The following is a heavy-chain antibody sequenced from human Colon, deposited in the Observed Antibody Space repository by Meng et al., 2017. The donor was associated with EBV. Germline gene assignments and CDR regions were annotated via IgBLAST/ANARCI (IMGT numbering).Heavy chain of an antibody. J-gene: IGHJ4*02. CDR2: FFCCATS. V-gene: IGHV4-39*05. CDR3: GRQYGDYRGNFNY. D-gene: IGHD4-17*01. CDR1: GARNSSNTPS. Sequence: ALAPGVRNPLRPPPSTSPFFGARNSSNTPSWGWRRQSPGRGQGCVGSFFCCATSYTTPSLKRLFTMSVDTTNNQFPLKLSSVTAADTAVYYGGRQYGDYRGNFNYWGQGTLVTVSS.